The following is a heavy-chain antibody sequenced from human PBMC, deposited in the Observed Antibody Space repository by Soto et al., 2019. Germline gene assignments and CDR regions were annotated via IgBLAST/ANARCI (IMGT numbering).Heavy chain of an antibody. CDR3: ARAGVAYYYDSSGYSDY. V-gene: IGHV1-69*01. Sequence: QVQLVQSGAEVKKPGSSVKVSCKASGGTFSSYAISWVRQAPGQGLEWMGGIIPIFGTANYAQKFQGRVTITADESTSTAYMELSSLRSEDTAVYYWARAGVAYYYDSSGYSDYWGQGTLVTVSS. CDR1: GGTFSSYA. J-gene: IGHJ4*02. D-gene: IGHD3-22*01. CDR2: IIPIFGTA.